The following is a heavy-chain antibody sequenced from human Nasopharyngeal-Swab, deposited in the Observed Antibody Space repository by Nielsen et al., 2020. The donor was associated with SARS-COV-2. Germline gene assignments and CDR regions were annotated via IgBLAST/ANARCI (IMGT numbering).Heavy chain of an antibody. CDR2: ISGNTFTT. J-gene: IGHJ4*02. D-gene: IGHD3/OR15-3a*01. V-gene: IGHV3-23*01. Sequence: GESLKISCAASGFTFNNYAMNWVRQAPGKGLEWVSSISGNTFTTYYTNSVKGRFTISRDNSKNTLSLQMNSLRAEDTAVYYCAKEMGLVGGIANSLFDYWGQGTLVTVSS. CDR3: AKEMGLVGGIANSLFDY. CDR1: GFTFNNYA.